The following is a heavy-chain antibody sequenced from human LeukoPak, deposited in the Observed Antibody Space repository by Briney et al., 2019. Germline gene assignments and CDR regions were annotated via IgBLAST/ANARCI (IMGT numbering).Heavy chain of an antibody. J-gene: IGHJ4*02. CDR2: INPDSGGT. D-gene: IGHD3-16*01. Sequence: ASVKVSCLASGYIFTGYYIHWVRQAPGQGLEWMGWINPDSGGTNSAQKFQGRVTMTRDTSISTAYMELSRLRSDDTAVYYCANLTLNIGVEYWGQGTPVTVSS. CDR3: ANLTLNIGVEY. V-gene: IGHV1-2*02. CDR1: GYIFTGYY.